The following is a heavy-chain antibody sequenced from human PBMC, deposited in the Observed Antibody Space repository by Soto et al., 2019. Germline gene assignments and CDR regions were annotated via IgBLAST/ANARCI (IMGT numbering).Heavy chain of an antibody. CDR1: GGTFSSYA. CDR2: LIPIFGTG. D-gene: IGHD6-6*01. CDR3: ARALVEGSSSYYSYYGRDV. V-gene: IGHV1-69*06. J-gene: IGHJ6*02. Sequence: QVQLVQSGAEVKKPGSSVKVSCKASGGTFSSYAISWVRQAPGQGLEWMGGLIPIFGTGNYAQKFQGRVTITADKSTGTGYMELTSLRSEDTAVYYCARALVEGSSSYYSYYGRDVCGQGTTVTVSS.